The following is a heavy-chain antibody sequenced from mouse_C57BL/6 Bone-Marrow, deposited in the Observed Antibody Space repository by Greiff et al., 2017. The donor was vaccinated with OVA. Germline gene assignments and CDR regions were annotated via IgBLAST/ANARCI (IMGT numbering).Heavy chain of an antibody. D-gene: IGHD1-1*01. V-gene: IGHV1-82*01. CDR3: ARGGFTTVVATDCDY. J-gene: IGHJ2*01. CDR2: IYPGDGDT. Sequence: QVQLQQSGPELVKPGASVKISCKASGYAFSSSWMNWVKQRPGKGLEWIGRIYPGDGDTNYNGKFKGKATLTADKSSSTAYMQLSSLTSEDSAVYFCARGGFTTVVATDCDYWGQGTTLTVSS. CDR1: GYAFSSSW.